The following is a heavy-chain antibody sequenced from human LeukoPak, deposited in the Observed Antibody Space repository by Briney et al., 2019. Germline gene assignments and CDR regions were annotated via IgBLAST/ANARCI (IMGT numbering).Heavy chain of an antibody. J-gene: IGHJ4*02. Sequence: PGGSLRLSCAASGFTVSSNYMSWVRQAPGKGLEWVSVIYSGSSTYYADSVKGRFTISRHNSKNTLYLQMNSLRAEDTAVYYCASSVVPAAFDYWGQGTLVTVSS. CDR1: GFTVSSNY. D-gene: IGHD2-2*01. CDR3: ASSVVPAAFDY. V-gene: IGHV3-53*04. CDR2: IYSGSST.